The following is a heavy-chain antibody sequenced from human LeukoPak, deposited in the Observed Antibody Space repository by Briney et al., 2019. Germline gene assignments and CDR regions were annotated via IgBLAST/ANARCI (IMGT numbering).Heavy chain of an antibody. D-gene: IGHD3-10*01. Sequence: GRSLSLSCAASTFTPSTNFMSWVRQPEGKGLEWVSCIYSGGETYDEASVKGRFTSTRDNCKNTLYLQMNHLRAEDTAMYYCARDSLSYGSGFYYPRYCDPWGQGTLVTVSS. CDR1: TFTPSTNF. V-gene: IGHV3-66*01. J-gene: IGHJ5*02. CDR3: ARDSLSYGSGFYYPRYCDP. CDR2: IYSGGET.